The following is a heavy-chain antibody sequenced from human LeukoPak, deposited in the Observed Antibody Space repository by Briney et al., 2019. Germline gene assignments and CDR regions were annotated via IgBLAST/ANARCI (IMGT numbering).Heavy chain of an antibody. CDR2: INPNSGGT. J-gene: IGHJ4*02. CDR3: ARDLLTSITSFDFDY. CDR1: GYTFTGYY. D-gene: IGHD2/OR15-2a*01. Sequence: GASVKVSCKASGYTFTGYYMHWVRQAPGQGLEWMGWINPNSGGTNYAQKFQGGVTMTRDTSISTAYMELSRLRSDDTAVYYCARDLLTSITSFDFDYWGQGTLVTVSS. V-gene: IGHV1-2*02.